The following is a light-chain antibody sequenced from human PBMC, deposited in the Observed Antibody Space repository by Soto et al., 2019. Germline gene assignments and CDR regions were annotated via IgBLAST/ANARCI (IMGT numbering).Light chain of an antibody. J-gene: IGLJ1*01. V-gene: IGLV2-14*01. CDR1: ISDIGAYDH. CDR2: SVS. CDR3: ISYTVSRSYV. Sequence: SLLRPPASVSGSTGQSITISCSGTISDIGAYDHVAWYQQFTGKSPKLMIYSVSNRPSGVSNRFSGYKSGNTASLTISGLQAEDEADYYCISYTVSRSYVFGSGTKVTVL.